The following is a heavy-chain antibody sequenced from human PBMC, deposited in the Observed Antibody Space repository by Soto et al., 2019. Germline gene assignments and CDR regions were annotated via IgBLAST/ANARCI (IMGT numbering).Heavy chain of an antibody. J-gene: IGHJ6*02. V-gene: IGHV4-34*01. CDR1: GGSFSGYY. CDR3: ARFRRITIFGVVSYYYGMDV. D-gene: IGHD3-3*01. CDR2: INHSGST. Sequence: SETLSLTCAVYGGSFSGYYWSWIRQPPGKGLEWIGEINHSGSTNYNPSLKSRVTISVDTSKNQFSLKLSSVTAADTAVYYCARFRRITIFGVVSYYYGMDVWGQGTTVTVSS.